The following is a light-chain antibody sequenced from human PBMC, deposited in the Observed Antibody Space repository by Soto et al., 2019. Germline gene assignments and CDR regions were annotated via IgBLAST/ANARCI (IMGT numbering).Light chain of an antibody. J-gene: IGLJ1*01. CDR2: EVS. CDR3: SSRTSSTSYV. V-gene: IGLV2-14*01. Sequence: QSALTQPASVSGSPGQSITISCTGTSNDVGGYNYVSWYQQHPGKAPKLMIYEVSNRPSGVSNRFSGSKSGDTASLTIFGLQAEDEADYYCSSRTSSTSYVFGTGTKLTVL. CDR1: SNDVGGYNY.